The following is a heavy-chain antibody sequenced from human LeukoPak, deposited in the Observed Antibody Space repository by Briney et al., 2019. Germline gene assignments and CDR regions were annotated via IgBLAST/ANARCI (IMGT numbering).Heavy chain of an antibody. Sequence: QPGGSLRLSCAASGFTFSTYWMAWVRRAPGKGLQWVAHIKEDGSEKYYLDSVRGRFTIGRDDAKSSLYLQMTSLRAKDTALYYCVRAGWELDYWGQGTPVTVSS. CDR3: VRAGWELDY. CDR2: IKEDGSEK. CDR1: GFTFSTYW. J-gene: IGHJ4*02. V-gene: IGHV3-7*01. D-gene: IGHD1-26*01.